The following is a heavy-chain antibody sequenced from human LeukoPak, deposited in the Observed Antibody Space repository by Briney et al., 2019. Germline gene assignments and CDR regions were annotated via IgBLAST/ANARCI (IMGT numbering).Heavy chain of an antibody. CDR1: GGSFSGYY. V-gene: IGHV4-34*01. Sequence: SETLSLTCAVYGGSFSGYYWSWIRQPPGKGLEWIGEINHSGSTNYNPSLRSRVTISVDTSKNQFSLKLSSVTAADTAVYYCASIVGATLDYWGQGTLVTVSS. CDR3: ASIVGATLDY. D-gene: IGHD1-26*01. J-gene: IGHJ4*02. CDR2: INHSGST.